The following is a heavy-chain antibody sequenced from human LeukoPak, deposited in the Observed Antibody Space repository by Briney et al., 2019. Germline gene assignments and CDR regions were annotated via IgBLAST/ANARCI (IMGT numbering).Heavy chain of an antibody. CDR2: IIPIFGTA. CDR3: SGGPEVEWLYPLNDYHYYKDV. D-gene: IGHD3-3*01. V-gene: IGHV1-69*05. J-gene: IGHJ6*03. CDR1: GGTFSSYA. Sequence: SVKVSCKASGGTFSSYAISWVRQASGQGLEWMGGIIPIFGTANYAQKFQGRVTITTDESTSTAYMELSSLRSEDTAVIYVSGGPEVEWLYPLNDYHYYKDVWGKGTTVTVSS.